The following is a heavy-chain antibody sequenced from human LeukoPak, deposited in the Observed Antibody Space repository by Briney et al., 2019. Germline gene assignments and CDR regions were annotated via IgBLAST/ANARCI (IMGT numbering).Heavy chain of an antibody. CDR2: ISGSGGST. CDR3: AKGNYYDSSGYYGPDAFDI. CDR1: GFTFSSYA. J-gene: IGHJ3*02. V-gene: IGHV3-23*01. Sequence: QPGGSLRLSCAASGFTFSSYAMSWVRQAPGKGLEWVSAISGSGGSTYYADSVKGRFTISRDNSKNTLYLQMNSLRAEGTAVYYCAKGNYYDSSGYYGPDAFDIWGQGTMVTVSS. D-gene: IGHD3-22*01.